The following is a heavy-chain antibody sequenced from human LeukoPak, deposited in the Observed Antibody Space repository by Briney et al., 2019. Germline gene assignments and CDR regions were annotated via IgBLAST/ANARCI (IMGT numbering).Heavy chain of an antibody. CDR1: GFTFGGYA. CDR2: ITWNSGSI. Sequence: GGSLRLSCAASGFTFGGYAMHWVRQAPGKGLEWVSGITWNSGSIGYADSVKGRFTISRDNAKNSLYLQMNSLRAEDTALYYCAKDLVLTGGPTPSWGQGTLVTVSS. J-gene: IGHJ4*02. D-gene: IGHD7-27*01. V-gene: IGHV3-9*01. CDR3: AKDLVLTGGPTPS.